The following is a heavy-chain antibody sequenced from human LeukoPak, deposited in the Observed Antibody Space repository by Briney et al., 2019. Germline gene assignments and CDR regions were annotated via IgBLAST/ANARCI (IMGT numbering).Heavy chain of an antibody. CDR1: GGSISSYY. J-gene: IGHJ6*03. CDR3: ARDKREGKGGNWNYYYYMDV. V-gene: IGHV4-59*01. CDR2: IYYSGST. Sequence: PSETLSLTCTVSGGSISSYYWSWIRQPPGKGLEWIGYIYYSGSTNYNPSLKSRVTISVDTSKNQFSLKLSSVTAADTAVYYCARDKREGKGGNWNYYYYMDVWGKGTTVTVSS. D-gene: IGHD1-1*01.